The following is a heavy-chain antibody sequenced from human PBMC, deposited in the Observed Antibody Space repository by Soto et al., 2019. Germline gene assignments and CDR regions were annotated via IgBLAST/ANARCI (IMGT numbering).Heavy chain of an antibody. CDR1: GDSFNDYY. V-gene: IGHV1-2*04. J-gene: IGHJ6*03. CDR2: INPNGGVT. CDR3: ARESGGSTATLDYYYFDMDV. Sequence: QVQLVQSGAEVRKPGASVTVSCRSSGDSFNDYYIHWVRQAPGQGFEWMGWINPNGGVTKYAQKFQGWVSMNRDTSIRTVYMQLSRLRSADTAVYYCARESGGSTATLDYYYFDMDVWGTGTTVTVSS. D-gene: IGHD1-26*01.